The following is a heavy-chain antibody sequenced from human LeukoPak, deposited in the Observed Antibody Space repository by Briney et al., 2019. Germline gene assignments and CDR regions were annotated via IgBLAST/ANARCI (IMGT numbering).Heavy chain of an antibody. Sequence: PSETLSLTCTVSDDSISSFFWNWIRQPPGKGLEWIGFTHKSGTTNYNPSLKSRVTMSLDTSKNQFSLQLSSVTAADTAFYFCARNAGGYGDYGSWFDRRGQGTLVTVSS. J-gene: IGHJ5*02. D-gene: IGHD4-17*01. V-gene: IGHV4-59*01. CDR3: ARNAGGYGDYGSWFDR. CDR1: DDSISSFF. CDR2: THKSGTT.